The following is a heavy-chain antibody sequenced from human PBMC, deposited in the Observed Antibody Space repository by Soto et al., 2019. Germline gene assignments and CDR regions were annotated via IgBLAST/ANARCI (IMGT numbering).Heavy chain of an antibody. Sequence: EVQLVESGGGLVQPGRSLRLSCAASGFTFDDYAMHWVRQTPGKGLEWVSGSSWNSASIGYADSVKGRFTISRDNAKNALYLQMHSLRAEDTALYYCTRGELLAAASYWGKGTLVTVSS. CDR1: GFTFDDYA. CDR2: SSWNSASI. J-gene: IGHJ4*02. CDR3: TRGELLAAASY. V-gene: IGHV3-9*01. D-gene: IGHD3-10*01.